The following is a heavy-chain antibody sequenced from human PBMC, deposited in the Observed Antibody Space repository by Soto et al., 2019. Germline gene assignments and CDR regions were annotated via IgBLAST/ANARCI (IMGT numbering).Heavy chain of an antibody. CDR2: INPSDGST. V-gene: IGHV1-46*01. D-gene: IGHD3-22*01. CDR1: RYTFTSYS. Sequence: ASVKVSCKASRYTFTSYSMHWVRQAPGQGLEWMGIINPSDGSTNYAQNFKGRLTMTRDTSTSTVYMELSSLRFEDTAVYYCARDLGSGIVVVKDYWGQGTLVTVSS. J-gene: IGHJ4*02. CDR3: ARDLGSGIVVVKDY.